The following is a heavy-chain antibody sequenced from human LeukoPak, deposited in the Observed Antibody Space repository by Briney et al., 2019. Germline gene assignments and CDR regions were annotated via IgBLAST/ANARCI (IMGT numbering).Heavy chain of an antibody. Sequence: SETLSLTCTVSGGSISSSSYYWGWIRQPPGKGLEWIGSIYYSGSTYYNPSLKSRVTISVDTSKNQFSLKLSSVTAADTAVYYCARSLPVPGTLEGNFFDSWGQGILVTVSS. CDR1: GGSISSSSYY. V-gene: IGHV4-39*07. CDR3: ARSLPVPGTLEGNFFDS. CDR2: IYYSGST. D-gene: IGHD6-19*01. J-gene: IGHJ4*02.